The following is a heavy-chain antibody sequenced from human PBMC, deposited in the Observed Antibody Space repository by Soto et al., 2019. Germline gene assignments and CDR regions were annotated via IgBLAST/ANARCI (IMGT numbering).Heavy chain of an antibody. CDR1: GFSLTTRGVA. Sequence: QITLKESGPALVRPTQTLTLTCSFSGFSLTTRGVAVGWIRQPPGKALEWLALIFWDDDKWYSPSLRSRLTITEDTSKNQVVLTMTTMDPVDTATYYCAHRSRGYAYDFDQWGQGTLVTVSS. J-gene: IGHJ4*02. CDR2: IFWDDDK. D-gene: IGHD5-12*01. CDR3: AHRSRGYAYDFDQ. V-gene: IGHV2-5*02.